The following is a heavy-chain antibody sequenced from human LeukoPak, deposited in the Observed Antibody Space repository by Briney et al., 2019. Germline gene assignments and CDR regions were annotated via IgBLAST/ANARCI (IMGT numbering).Heavy chain of an antibody. V-gene: IGHV4-34*01. CDR1: GGSFSGYY. CDR2: INHSGST. Sequence: SETLSLTCAVYGGSFSGYYWSWIRQPPGKGLEWIGEINHSGSTNYNPPLKSRVTISVDTSKNQFSLKLSSVTAADTAVYYCARLPVAYCSGASCPDYWGQGTLVTVSS. CDR3: ARLPVAYCSGASCPDY. D-gene: IGHD2-15*01. J-gene: IGHJ4*02.